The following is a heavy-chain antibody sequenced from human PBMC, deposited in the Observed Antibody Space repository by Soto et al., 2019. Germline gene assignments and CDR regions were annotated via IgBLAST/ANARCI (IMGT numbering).Heavy chain of an antibody. J-gene: IGHJ4*02. CDR2: IIPIFGTA. D-gene: IGHD5-18*01. CDR1: GGTFSSYA. CDR3: ARLNERMGGYSYGLYFDY. V-gene: IGHV1-69*13. Sequence: GASVKVSCKASGGTFSSYAISWVRQAPGQGLEWMGGIIPIFGTANYAQKFQGRVTITADESTSTAYMELSSLRSEDTAVYYCARLNERMGGYSYGLYFDYWGQGTLVTVSS.